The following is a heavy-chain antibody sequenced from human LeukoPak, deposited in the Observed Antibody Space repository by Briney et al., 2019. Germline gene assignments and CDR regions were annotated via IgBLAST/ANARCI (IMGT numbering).Heavy chain of an antibody. V-gene: IGHV1-2*06. D-gene: IGHD3-10*01. CDR3: ARDRAFPGGGFHP. CDR2: INPNSGGT. J-gene: IGHJ5*02. CDR1: GYTFTGYS. Sequence: ASVKVSCKASGYTFTGYSMHWVRQAPGQGLEWMGRINPNSGGTQYAQKFQGRVTMTSDSSIITVYMELSSLRSDDTAIYYCARDRAFPGGGFHPWGQGTLVTVSS.